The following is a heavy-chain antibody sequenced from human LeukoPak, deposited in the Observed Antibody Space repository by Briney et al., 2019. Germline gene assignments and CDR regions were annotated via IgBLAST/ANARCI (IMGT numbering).Heavy chain of an antibody. V-gene: IGHV3-7*01. CDR3: ARGGRTTYYDSSGYFSAFDI. Sequence: GGSLRLSCAASGFTFSNYWMIWVRRAPGKGLEWVANIKQDGGDKYYVDSVKGRFTISRDNAKNSLYLQMNSLRAEDTAVYYCARGGRTTYYDSSGYFSAFDIWGQGTMVTVSS. CDR2: IKQDGGDK. J-gene: IGHJ3*02. D-gene: IGHD3-22*01. CDR1: GFTFSNYW.